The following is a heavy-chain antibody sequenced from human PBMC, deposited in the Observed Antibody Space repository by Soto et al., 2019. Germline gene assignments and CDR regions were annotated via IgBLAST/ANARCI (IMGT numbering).Heavy chain of an antibody. V-gene: IGHV1-18*01. Sequence: ASVKVSCKASGYTFTSYGISWVRQAPGQGLEWMGWISAYNGNTNYAQKLQGRVTMTTDTSTSTAYMELRSLRSDDTAVYYCARVMSLAVAGNKWFDPWGQGTLVTVSS. J-gene: IGHJ5*02. CDR3: ARVMSLAVAGNKWFDP. CDR1: GYTFTSYG. CDR2: ISAYNGNT. D-gene: IGHD6-19*01.